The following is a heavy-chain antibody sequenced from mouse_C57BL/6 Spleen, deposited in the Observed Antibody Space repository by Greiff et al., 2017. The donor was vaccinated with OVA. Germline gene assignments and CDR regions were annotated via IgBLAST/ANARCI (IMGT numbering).Heavy chain of an antibody. CDR1: GFAFSSSW. CDR2: IYPGGGDT. V-gene: IGHV1-82*01. D-gene: IGHD4-1*01. Sequence: VQLQQSGPELVKPGASVKISCTASGFAFSSSWMYWVKQRPGKGLEWIGRIYPGGGDTNYQGKFKGKATLTADKAASTAYMQLSSLTSEDAAVYFCASDWEVGYWGQGTTLTVSS. CDR3: ASDWEVGY. J-gene: IGHJ2*01.